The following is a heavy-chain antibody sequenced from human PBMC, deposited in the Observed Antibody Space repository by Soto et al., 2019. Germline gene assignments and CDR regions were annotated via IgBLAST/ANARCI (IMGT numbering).Heavy chain of an antibody. CDR2: INSDGSST. D-gene: IGHD2-15*01. CDR3: ARGDLVVAAIFFAFDI. V-gene: IGHV3-74*01. Sequence: GGSLRLSCAASGFTFSSYWMHWVRQAPGKGLVWVSRINSDGSSTSYADSVKGRFTISRDNAKNTLYLQMNSLRAEDTAVYYCARGDLVVAAIFFAFDIWGQGTMVTVSS. J-gene: IGHJ3*02. CDR1: GFTFSSYW.